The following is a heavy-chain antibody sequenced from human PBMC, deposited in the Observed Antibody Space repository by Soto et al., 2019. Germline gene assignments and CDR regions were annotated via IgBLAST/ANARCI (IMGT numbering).Heavy chain of an antibody. Sequence: FGPLLVNPTQTLALPFTFSAFSLSASGVVVGSIRQPPGKALEWLALIYWDDDRRYSPSLKSRLTITKDTSKNQVVLTMTNMDPVDTATYSCANRRKDSSGWYVTWGQGILVTVS. V-gene: IGHV2-5*02. CDR1: AFSLSASGVV. CDR3: ANRRKDSSGWYVT. J-gene: IGHJ1*01. D-gene: IGHD6-19*01. CDR2: IYWDDDR.